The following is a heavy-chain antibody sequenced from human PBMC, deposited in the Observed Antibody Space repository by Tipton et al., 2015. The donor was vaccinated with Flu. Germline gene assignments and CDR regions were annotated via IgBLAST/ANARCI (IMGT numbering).Heavy chain of an antibody. D-gene: IGHD6-25*01. CDR3: VRVSPAAQTYGMDV. J-gene: IGHJ6*02. CDR1: GFSVCSNH. Sequence: VQLVQSGGGLIQPGGSLRLSCEASGFSVCSNHLSWVRQAPGTGLECVSVIYSGGGSYYADSVRGRFTISRDNSRDTVYLQMNSLRAEDTAVYYCVRVSPAAQTYGMDVWGQGTTVTVSS. V-gene: IGHV3-53*01. CDR2: IYSGGGS.